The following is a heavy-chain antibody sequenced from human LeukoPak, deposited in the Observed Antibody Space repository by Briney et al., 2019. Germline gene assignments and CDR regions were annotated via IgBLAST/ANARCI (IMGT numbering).Heavy chain of an antibody. D-gene: IGHD3-3*01. Sequence: SETLSLTFTVSGGSISSYYWSWIRQPPGKGLEWIGYIYYSGSTNYNPSLKSRVTISVDTSKNQFSLKLSSVTAADTAVYYCARPVTIFGVVSFFDPWGQGTLVTVSS. CDR3: ARPVTIFGVVSFFDP. J-gene: IGHJ5*02. V-gene: IGHV4-59*08. CDR1: GGSISSYY. CDR2: IYYSGST.